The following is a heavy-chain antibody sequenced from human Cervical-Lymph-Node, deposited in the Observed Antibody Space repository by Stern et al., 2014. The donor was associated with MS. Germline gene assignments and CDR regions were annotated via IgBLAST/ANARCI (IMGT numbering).Heavy chain of an antibody. CDR1: GGTFSSYE. Sequence: QVQLQESGAEVKKPGSSVKVSCKASGGTFSSYEISWVRQAPGQGLEWMGGIIPTFDTPTYAQKFQDRVTISADESTSTAYMELSTLKSEDTAIYFCARAYTYYSHSAAYWGQGTLVTVSS. CDR3: ARAYTYYSHSAAY. D-gene: IGHD3-22*01. V-gene: IGHV1-69*01. J-gene: IGHJ4*02. CDR2: IIPTFDTP.